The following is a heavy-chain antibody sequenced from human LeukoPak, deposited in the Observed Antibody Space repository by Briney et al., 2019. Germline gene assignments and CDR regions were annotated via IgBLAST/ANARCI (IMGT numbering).Heavy chain of an antibody. CDR2: INHSGST. V-gene: IGHV4-39*07. CDR1: GGSISSGGYY. J-gene: IGHJ5*02. D-gene: IGHD3-10*01. CDR3: AGGVGMVRGKNWFDP. Sequence: SETLSLTCTVSGGSISSGGYYWSWIRQPPGKGLEWIGEINHSGSTNYNPSLKSRVTISVDTSKNQFSLKLSSVTAADTAVYYCAGGVGMVRGKNWFDPWGQGTLVAVSS.